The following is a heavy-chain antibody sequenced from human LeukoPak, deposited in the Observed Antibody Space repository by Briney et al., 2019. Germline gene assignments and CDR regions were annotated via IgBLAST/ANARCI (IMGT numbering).Heavy chain of an antibody. CDR1: GFTLSKFT. CDR3: ARVSDEENHRDGYNFPLDY. Sequence: GGSLRLSCATSGFTLSKFTMTWVRQAPGKGLEWVSSITSSSLYIYYADAVKGRFTISRDNARNSLYLQVNSLRVEDTAVYYCARVSDEENHRDGYNFPLDYWGQGTLVTVSS. J-gene: IGHJ4*02. V-gene: IGHV3-21*01. CDR2: ITSSSLYI. D-gene: IGHD5-24*01.